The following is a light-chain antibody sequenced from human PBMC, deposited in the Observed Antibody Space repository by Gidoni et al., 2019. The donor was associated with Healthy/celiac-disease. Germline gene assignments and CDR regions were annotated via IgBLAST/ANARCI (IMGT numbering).Light chain of an antibody. Sequence: DMVMTQSPLSLPVTPGEPASISCRPSQSLLHRNGYNYLDWYRHKPGQSPQLRIYLGSNRASVVPDRFSGSGSGTDFTLKISRVEAEDVGVYYCMQALQTPRTFXXXTKVEIK. CDR1: QSLLHRNGYNY. J-gene: IGKJ1*01. CDR2: LGS. V-gene: IGKV2-28*01. CDR3: MQALQTPRT.